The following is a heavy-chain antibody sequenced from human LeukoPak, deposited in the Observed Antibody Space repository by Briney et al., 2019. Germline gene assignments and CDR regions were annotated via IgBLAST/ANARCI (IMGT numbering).Heavy chain of an antibody. CDR2: ISYSGGT. D-gene: IGHD6-13*01. Sequence: PSETLSLTCTVSSGSISSYYWSWIRQPPGKGLEWLGYISYSGGTNYNPSLKSRVTISIDTSKNQFSLKLSSVTAADTAVYYCARVYSSNWSQTYYFDYWGQGTLVTVSS. CDR1: SGSISSYY. J-gene: IGHJ4*02. CDR3: ARVYSSNWSQTYYFDY. V-gene: IGHV4-59*12.